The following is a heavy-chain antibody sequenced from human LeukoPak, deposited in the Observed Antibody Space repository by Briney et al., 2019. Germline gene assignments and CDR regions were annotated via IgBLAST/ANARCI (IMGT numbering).Heavy chain of an antibody. V-gene: IGHV4-38-2*01. J-gene: IGHJ5*02. CDR1: GYSISCGYY. CDR2: IYHSGST. D-gene: IGHD3-10*01. Sequence: SETLSLTCAVSGYSISCGYYWGWIRQPPGKGLEWIGSIYHSGSTYYNPSLKSRVTISVDTSKNQFSLKLSSVTAADTAVYYCARNLWLGGNWFDPWGQGTLVTVSS. CDR3: ARNLWLGGNWFDP.